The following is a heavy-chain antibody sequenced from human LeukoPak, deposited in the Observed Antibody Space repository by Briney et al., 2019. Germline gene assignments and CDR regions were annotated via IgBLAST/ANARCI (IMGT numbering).Heavy chain of an antibody. D-gene: IGHD1-26*01. CDR3: ARDHSDTYSGSPYYYYGMDV. Sequence: ASVKVSCKASGYTFTSYGISWVRQAPGQGLEWMGWISAYNGNTNYAQKLQGRVTMTTDTSTSTAYMELRSLRSDDTAVYYCARDHSDTYSGSPYYYYGMDVWGQGTTVTVSS. J-gene: IGHJ6*02. CDR2: ISAYNGNT. V-gene: IGHV1-18*01. CDR1: GYTFTSYG.